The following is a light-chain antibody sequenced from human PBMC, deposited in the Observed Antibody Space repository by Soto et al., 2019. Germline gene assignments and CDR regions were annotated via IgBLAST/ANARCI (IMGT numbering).Light chain of an antibody. CDR3: HQRSNWPPDT. CDR2: GAS. V-gene: IGKV3-11*01. Sequence: EIVLTQSPDTLSLSPWEVASLSCRASQSVHTFLAWYQQKPGQPPRLLIYGASTRATGVPARFSGSGSGTDFTLTISSLEPEDFAVYYCHQRSNWPPDTFGQGTRLEIK. J-gene: IGKJ5*01. CDR1: QSVHTF.